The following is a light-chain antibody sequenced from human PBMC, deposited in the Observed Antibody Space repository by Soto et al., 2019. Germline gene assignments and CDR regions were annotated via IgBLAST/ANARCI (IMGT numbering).Light chain of an antibody. CDR3: QQYYSYPRT. Sequence: AIRMTQSPSSLSASTGDRVTITCRASQGISSYLAWYQQKPGKAPKLLIYAASTLQSGVPSRFSGSGSGTDFTLTISCLQYEDFATYYCQQYYSYPRTFGQGTK. CDR2: AAS. J-gene: IGKJ1*01. CDR1: QGISSY. V-gene: IGKV1-8*01.